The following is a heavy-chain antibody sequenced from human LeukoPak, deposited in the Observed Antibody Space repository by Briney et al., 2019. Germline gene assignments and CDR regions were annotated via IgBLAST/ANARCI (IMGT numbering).Heavy chain of an antibody. D-gene: IGHD5-24*01. CDR2: SIPIFGAT. CDR1: GGTFSNYA. J-gene: IGHJ6*03. Sequence: GASVKVSCTASGGTFSNYAISWVRQAPGQGLEWMGGSIPIFGATKYAQKFQGRVTIATDESTSTAYMELSSLRSEDTAVYYCARGRWLQLYYMDVWGKGTTVTVSS. V-gene: IGHV1-69*05. CDR3: ARGRWLQLYYMDV.